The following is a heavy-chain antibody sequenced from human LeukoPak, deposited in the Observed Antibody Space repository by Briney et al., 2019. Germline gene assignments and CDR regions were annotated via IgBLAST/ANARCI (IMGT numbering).Heavy chain of an antibody. CDR2: ISWNGDST. CDR1: GFTFDDYG. CDR3: ARDPYYGSGSYSTFEY. J-gene: IGHJ4*02. V-gene: IGHV3-20*01. D-gene: IGHD3-10*01. Sequence: GGSLRLSCAASGFTFDDYGMSWVRQAPGKGLEWVSGISWNGDSTGYADSVKGRFTTSRDNAKNSLYLQMNSLRAEDTALYHCARDPYYGSGSYSTFEYWGQGTLVTVSS.